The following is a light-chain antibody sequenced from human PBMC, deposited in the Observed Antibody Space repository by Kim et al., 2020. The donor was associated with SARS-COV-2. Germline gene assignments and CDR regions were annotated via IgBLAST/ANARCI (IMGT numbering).Light chain of an antibody. J-gene: IGKJ1*01. CDR2: RAS. Sequence: LSPGERATLSCRASQSVSSSNLAGYQQKPGQAPRLLIYRASSRAPGIPDRLRGSGSGTNFTLTISRLGPENFAVYYCQRYGSSLGTFGQGTKVEIK. CDR1: QSVSSSN. CDR3: QRYGSSLGT. V-gene: IGKV3-20*01.